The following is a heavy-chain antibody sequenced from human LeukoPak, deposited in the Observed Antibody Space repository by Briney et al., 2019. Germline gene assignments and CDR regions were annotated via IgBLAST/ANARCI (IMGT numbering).Heavy chain of an antibody. V-gene: IGHV7-4-1*02. CDR3: ARGGSSGWYWYYYYYMDV. Sequence: ASVKVSCKASGYTFTSYAMNWVRQAPGQGLEWMGWINTNTGNPTYAQGFTGRFVFSLDTSVSTAYLQISSLEAEDTAVYYCARGGSSGWYWYYYYYMDVWGKGTTVTVSS. CDR2: INTNTGNP. J-gene: IGHJ6*03. D-gene: IGHD6-19*01. CDR1: GYTFTSYA.